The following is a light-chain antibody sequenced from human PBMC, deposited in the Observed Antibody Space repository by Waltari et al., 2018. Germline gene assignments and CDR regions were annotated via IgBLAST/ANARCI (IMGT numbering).Light chain of an antibody. CDR1: QSISSY. Sequence: DIQMTQSPSSLSASVGDRVTITCRASQSISSYLNWYQQKPGKATKILIYAASSWQSVVPSRFSGSGSGTDFTLTISSLQPEDFATYYCQQSYSTPQTFGQGTKVEIK. CDR2: AAS. CDR3: QQSYSTPQT. V-gene: IGKV1-39*01. J-gene: IGKJ1*01.